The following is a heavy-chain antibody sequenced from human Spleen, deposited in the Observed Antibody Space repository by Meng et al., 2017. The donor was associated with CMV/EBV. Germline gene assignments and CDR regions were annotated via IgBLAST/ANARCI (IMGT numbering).Heavy chain of an antibody. V-gene: IGHV4-34*01. CDR2: INQINHSGAT. J-gene: IGHJ5*02. D-gene: IGHD3-10*01. CDR3: ARGPYFYSSGRYYKVAAQHNWFDP. CDR1: GGSFGGYS. Sequence: GSLRLSCAVHGGSFGGYSWNWIRQPPGKGLEWIGEINQINHSGATIYTPSLKSRVIISADSSKNQFSLRLTSVTAADTAVYYCARGPYFYSSGRYYKVAAQHNWFDPWGQGTLVTVSS.